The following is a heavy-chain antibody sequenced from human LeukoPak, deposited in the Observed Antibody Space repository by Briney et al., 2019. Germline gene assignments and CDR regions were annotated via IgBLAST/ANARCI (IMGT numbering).Heavy chain of an antibody. CDR3: ARDTENNPIAVVPAASDY. Sequence: ASVKVSCKASGYTFTSYAMHWVRQAPGQRLEWMGWINAGNGNTKYSQKFQGRVTITRDTSASTAYMELSSLRSEDTAVYYCARDTENNPIAVVPAASDYWGQGTLVTVSS. D-gene: IGHD2-2*01. CDR2: INAGNGNT. V-gene: IGHV1-3*01. CDR1: GYTFTSYA. J-gene: IGHJ4*02.